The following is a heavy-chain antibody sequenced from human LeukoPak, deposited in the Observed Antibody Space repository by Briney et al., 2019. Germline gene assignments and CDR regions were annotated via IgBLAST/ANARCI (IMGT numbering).Heavy chain of an antibody. CDR1: GFILSDYN. J-gene: IGHJ4*02. CDR3: ARDLSATARACDY. D-gene: IGHD1-26*01. Sequence: GGSLRLSCAASGFILSDYNMNWVRQAPGKGLEWVSFISINGTYITYADSVKGRFTISRDNAKNSLFLQMNSLRAEDTAVYSCARDLSATARACDYWGQGTLVTVSS. V-gene: IGHV3-21*01. CDR2: ISINGTYI.